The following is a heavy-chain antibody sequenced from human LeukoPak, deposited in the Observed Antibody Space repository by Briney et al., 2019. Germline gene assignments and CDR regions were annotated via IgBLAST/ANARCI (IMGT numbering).Heavy chain of an antibody. D-gene: IGHD2-2*01. V-gene: IGHV3-43D*04. CDR3: AKDRLVKRDCSSTSCYNIDY. Sequence: GGSLRLSSAASGFTFDDYAMHWVRQAPGKGLEWVSLISWDGGSTYYADSVKGRFTISRDNSKNSLYLQMNSLRAEDTALYYCAKDRLVKRDCSSTSCYNIDYWGQGTLVTVSS. CDR1: GFTFDDYA. J-gene: IGHJ4*02. CDR2: ISWDGGST.